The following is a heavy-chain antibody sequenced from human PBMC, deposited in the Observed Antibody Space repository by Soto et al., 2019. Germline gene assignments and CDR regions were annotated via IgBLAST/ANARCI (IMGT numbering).Heavy chain of an antibody. Sequence: EVQLVESGGGLVQPGGSLRLSCAASGFTVSNNYMSWVRQAPGMGLEWVSVLYDGGSIYYADSVKGRFTISRDNSKNTLYLQMNSLSAEDTAVYCCGRGQWFGEGYYFDYWGQGTLVTVSS. V-gene: IGHV3-66*01. CDR2: LYDGGSI. CDR1: GFTVSNNY. CDR3: GRGQWFGEGYYFDY. D-gene: IGHD3-10*01. J-gene: IGHJ4*02.